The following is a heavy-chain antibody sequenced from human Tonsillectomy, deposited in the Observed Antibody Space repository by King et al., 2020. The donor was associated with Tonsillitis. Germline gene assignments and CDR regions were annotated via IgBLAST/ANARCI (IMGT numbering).Heavy chain of an antibody. J-gene: IGHJ6*02. Sequence: VQLVESGGGLVQPGRSLRLPCAASGFTFDDYAMHWVRQAPGKGLEWVSGISWNSGSIGYADSVKGRFTISRDNAKNSLYLQMNSLRAEDTALYYCAKDIGIASMTTVTLFYYYGMDVWGQGTTVTVSS. V-gene: IGHV3-9*01. CDR2: ISWNSGSI. CDR3: AKDIGIASMTTVTLFYYYGMDV. CDR1: GFTFDDYA. D-gene: IGHD4-11*01.